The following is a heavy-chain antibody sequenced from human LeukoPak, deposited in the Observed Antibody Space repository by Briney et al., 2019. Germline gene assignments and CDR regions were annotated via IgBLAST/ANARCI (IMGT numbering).Heavy chain of an antibody. V-gene: IGHV1-2*02. Sequence: ASVKVSCKASGYTFTGYYMHWVRQAPGQGLEWMGWINPNSGGTNYAQKFQGRVTMTRDTSISTAYMELSRLRSDDTAVYYCARAAEDAAAGSSGGYAYGPDVWGQGATVTVSS. J-gene: IGHJ6*02. CDR1: GYTFTGYY. CDR2: INPNSGGT. D-gene: IGHD6-13*01. CDR3: ARAAEDAAAGSSGGYAYGPDV.